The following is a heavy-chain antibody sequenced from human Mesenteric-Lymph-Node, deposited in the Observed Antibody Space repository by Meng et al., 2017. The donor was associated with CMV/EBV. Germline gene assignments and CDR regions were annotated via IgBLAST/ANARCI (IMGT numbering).Heavy chain of an antibody. CDR3: SKGVLEVSDYYNGMDV. CDR1: GGSISSRTDY. J-gene: IGHJ6*02. CDR2: VNYGGSP. V-gene: IGHV4-39*01. D-gene: IGHD1-1*01. Sequence: GSLRLSCTVSGGSISSRTDYWAWIRQPPGKGLEWIGSVNYGGSPSSNPSLKSRVTMSVDTSKNQFSLKLSSLTAADTAVFYCSKGVLEVSDYYNGMDVWGQGTTVTVSS.